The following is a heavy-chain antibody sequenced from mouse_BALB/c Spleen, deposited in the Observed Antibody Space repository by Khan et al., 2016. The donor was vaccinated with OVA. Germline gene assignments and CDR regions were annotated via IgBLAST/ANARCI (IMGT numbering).Heavy chain of an antibody. V-gene: IGHV5-6-5*01. CDR1: GFTFSSYA. Sequence: EVELVESGGGSVKPGGSLKLSCAVSGFTFSSYAMSWVRQTPEKRLEWVASISSGGSTSYSDSVKGRFTISRDNARNIVYLQMISLRSADMAMYYCAREAYRYDEYYFDYWGEGTTLTVSS. CDR3: AREAYRYDEYYFDY. J-gene: IGHJ2*01. D-gene: IGHD2-14*01. CDR2: ISSGGST.